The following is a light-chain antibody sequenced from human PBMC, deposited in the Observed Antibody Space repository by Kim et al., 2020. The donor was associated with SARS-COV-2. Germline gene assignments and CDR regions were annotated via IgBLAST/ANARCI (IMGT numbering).Light chain of an antibody. V-gene: IGKV1-5*03. CDR2: DAS. CDR3: QRGDSYSRTWT. CDR1: QIISNR. Sequence: DIQMTQSPSTLSASVGDRVTITCRASQIISNRLAWYQQKPGKAPKLLIFDASTLESGVPSRFSGSGSGTEFTLTISSLQPDDFATYYSQRGDSYSRTWTFGQGNKVDIK. J-gene: IGKJ1*01.